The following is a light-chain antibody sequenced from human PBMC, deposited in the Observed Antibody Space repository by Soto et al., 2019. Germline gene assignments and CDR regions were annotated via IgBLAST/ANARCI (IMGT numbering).Light chain of an antibody. CDR3: GTWDSHTQV. Sequence: QSVLTQSASASASLGSSVKLTCTLSSGHSSFLIAWHQQQPGKAPRYLMRLEGSGNYNKGSGVPDRFSGSSSGADRYLTISNLQYEDEADYYCGTWDSHTQVFGGGTKLTVL. J-gene: IGLJ3*02. CDR1: SGHSSFL. CDR2: LEGSGNY. V-gene: IGLV4-60*02.